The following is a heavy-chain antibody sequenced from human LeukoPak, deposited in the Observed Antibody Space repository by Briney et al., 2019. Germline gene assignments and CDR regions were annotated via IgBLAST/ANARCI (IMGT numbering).Heavy chain of an antibody. CDR2: ISWSSGSI. V-gene: IGHV3-9*01. CDR1: GFTFDDYA. D-gene: IGHD3-10*01. CDR3: AKDPYGSGNSNWFDP. Sequence: GGSLRLSCAASGFTFDDYAMHWVRQAPGKGLEWVSGISWSSGSIVYADSVRGRFTISRDNAKNSLYLQMNSLRAEDTALYYCAKDPYGSGNSNWFDPWGQGTLVTVSS. J-gene: IGHJ5*02.